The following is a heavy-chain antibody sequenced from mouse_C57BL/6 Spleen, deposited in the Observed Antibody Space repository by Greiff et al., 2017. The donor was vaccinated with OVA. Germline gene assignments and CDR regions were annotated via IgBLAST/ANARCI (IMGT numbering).Heavy chain of an antibody. CDR1: GYSITSGYY. CDR3: ARDDYDGVYYYAMDY. J-gene: IGHJ4*01. V-gene: IGHV3-6*01. D-gene: IGHD2-4*01. CDR2: ISYDGSN. Sequence: DVKLQESGPGLVKPSQSLSLTCSVTGYSITSGYYWNWIRQFPGNKLEWMGYISYDGSNNYNPSLKNRISITRDTSKNQFFLKLNSVTTEDTATYYCARDDYDGVYYYAMDYWGQGTSVTVSS.